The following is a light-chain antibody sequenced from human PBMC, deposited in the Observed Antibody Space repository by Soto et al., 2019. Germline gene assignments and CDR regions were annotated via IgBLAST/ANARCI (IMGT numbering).Light chain of an antibody. CDR1: QSVSSN. CDR2: GAS. V-gene: IGKV3-15*01. Sequence: EIVMTQSPATLSVSPGERATRSCRASQSVSSNLAWYQQKPGQAPRLLIYGASTRATGIPARFSGSGSGTEFTLTISSLQSEDFAVYYCQQYNNWPITFGQGTRLEI. CDR3: QQYNNWPIT. J-gene: IGKJ5*01.